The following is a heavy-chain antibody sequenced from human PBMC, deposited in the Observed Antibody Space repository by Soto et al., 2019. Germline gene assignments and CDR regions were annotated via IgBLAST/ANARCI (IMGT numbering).Heavy chain of an antibody. D-gene: IGHD1-26*01. CDR1: GYTFTAYY. CDR2: INPNDGGT. CDR3: ARDTYSGTYVH. Sequence: ASVKVSFKASGYTFTAYYIHWLREAPGQGLEWMGWINPNDGGTNYAQNFHDRVTMTSDTSITTAYMKLSRLTSDDTAVYFCARDTYSGTYVHWGQGTLVTVSS. J-gene: IGHJ4*02. V-gene: IGHV1-2*02.